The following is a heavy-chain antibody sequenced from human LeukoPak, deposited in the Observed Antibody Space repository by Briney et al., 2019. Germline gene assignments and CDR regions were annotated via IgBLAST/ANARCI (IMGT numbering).Heavy chain of an antibody. CDR3: ARDGIVVVPAAPHYYYYYMDV. J-gene: IGHJ6*03. CDR1: GYTFTSYY. Sequence: ASVKVSCKASGYTFTSYYMHWVRQAPGQGLEWMGWINPNSGGTNYAQKFQGRVTMTRDTSISTAYMELSRLRSDDTAVYYCARDGIVVVPAAPHYYYYYMDVWGKGTTVTISS. D-gene: IGHD2-2*01. CDR2: INPNSGGT. V-gene: IGHV1-2*02.